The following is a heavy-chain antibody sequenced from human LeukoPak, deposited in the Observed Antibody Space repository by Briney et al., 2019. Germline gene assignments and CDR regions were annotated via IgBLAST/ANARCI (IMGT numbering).Heavy chain of an antibody. CDR3: AREGSWYRDAFDI. J-gene: IGHJ3*02. D-gene: IGHD6-13*01. CDR1: GYTFTGYY. Sequence: ASVKVSCEASGYTFTGYYMHWVRQAPGQGLEWMGWINPNSGGTNYAQKFQGRVTMTRDTSISTAYMELSRLRSDDTAVYYCAREGSWYRDAFDIWGQGTMVTVSS. CDR2: INPNSGGT. V-gene: IGHV1-2*02.